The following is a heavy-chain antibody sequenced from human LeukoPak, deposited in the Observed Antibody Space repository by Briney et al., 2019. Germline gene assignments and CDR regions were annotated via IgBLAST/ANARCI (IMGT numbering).Heavy chain of an antibody. J-gene: IGHJ4*02. CDR3: AASSSGWPYFDY. Sequence: GGSLRLSCAASGFTFSSYSMNWVRRAPGKGLEWVSSISSSSSYIYYADSVKGRFTISRHNSKNTLYLQMNSLRPEDTAVYYCAASSSGWPYFDYWGQGTLVTVSS. CDR1: GFTFSSYS. CDR2: ISSSSSYI. V-gene: IGHV3-21*04. D-gene: IGHD6-19*01.